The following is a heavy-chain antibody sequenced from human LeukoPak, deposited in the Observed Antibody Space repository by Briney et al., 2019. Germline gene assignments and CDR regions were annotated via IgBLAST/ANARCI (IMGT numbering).Heavy chain of an antibody. Sequence: GESLKISCKGSGYSFTSYWIGWVRQMPGKGLEWMGIIYPCDSDTRYSPSFQGQVTISADKSISTAYLQWSSLKASDTAMYYCARQKGGDYFSYYYYGMDVWGQGTTVTVSS. CDR2: IYPCDSDT. D-gene: IGHD4-17*01. CDR1: GYSFTSYW. J-gene: IGHJ6*02. V-gene: IGHV5-51*01. CDR3: ARQKGGDYFSYYYYGMDV.